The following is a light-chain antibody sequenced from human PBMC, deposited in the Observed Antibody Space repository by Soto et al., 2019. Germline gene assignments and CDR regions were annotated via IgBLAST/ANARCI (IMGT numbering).Light chain of an antibody. CDR1: SSDVGGYNY. J-gene: IGLJ1*01. CDR2: DVS. Sequence: QSVLTQPASVSGSPGQSITISCTGTSSDVGGYNYVSWYQQYPGKAPKLMIYDVSNRPSGISNRFSGSKSGNTASLTISGLQAEDEADYYCSSYTSSSTLYVFGTGTKV. CDR3: SSYTSSSTLYV. V-gene: IGLV2-14*01.